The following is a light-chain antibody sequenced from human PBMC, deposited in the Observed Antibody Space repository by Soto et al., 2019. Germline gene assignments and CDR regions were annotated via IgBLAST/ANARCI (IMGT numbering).Light chain of an antibody. CDR2: WAS. Sequence: DIVMTQSPDSLAVSLGVRATINCKSSQSVLYSSNNKNYLAWYQQKPGQPPKLLIYWASTRESGVPDRFSGSGSGTDFTLTISSLQAEDVAVYFCQQYYSTPYTFGQGTKLGIK. CDR1: QSVLYSSNNKNY. V-gene: IGKV4-1*01. CDR3: QQYYSTPYT. J-gene: IGKJ2*01.